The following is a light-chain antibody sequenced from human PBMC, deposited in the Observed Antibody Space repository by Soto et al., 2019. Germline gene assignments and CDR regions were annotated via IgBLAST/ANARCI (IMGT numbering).Light chain of an antibody. CDR3: QQYNDWPLT. J-gene: IGKJ4*01. CDR1: QSINNN. V-gene: IGKV3-15*01. CDR2: GAS. Sequence: EIVMTQSPATLSVSPGERATLSCRASQSINNNLAWYQQKRGQGPRLLIYGASSRATGTPARFSGSGSGTGFHLTISSLQSEYFAIYYCQQYNDWPLTFGGGTKVEIK.